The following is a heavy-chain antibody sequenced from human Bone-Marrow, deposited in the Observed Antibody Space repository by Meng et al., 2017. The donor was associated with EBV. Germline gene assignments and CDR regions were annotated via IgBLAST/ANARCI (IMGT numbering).Heavy chain of an antibody. J-gene: IGHJ5*02. CDR2: INNITGNP. CDR1: GYTFDDYA. V-gene: IGHV7-4-1*02. CDR3: ARARVLLWEGWFDP. Sequence: QVQLGKSGSELKKPGASVKVSCKASGYTFDDYAINWVRQVPGQGLEWMGWINNITGNPTYAQGFTGRFVFSLDTSVSTAYLQISSLKAEDTAVYYCARARVLLWEGWFDPWGQGTLVTVSS. D-gene: IGHD2-15*01.